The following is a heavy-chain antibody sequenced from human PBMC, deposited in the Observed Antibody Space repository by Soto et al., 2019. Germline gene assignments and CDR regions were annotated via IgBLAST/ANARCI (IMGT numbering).Heavy chain of an antibody. V-gene: IGHV1-18*01. Sequence: VASVKVSCKASGYTFTSYGISWVRQAPGQGLEWMGWISAYNGNTNYAQKLQGRVTMTTDTSTSTAYMEVSSLRSEDTAVYYCISTLGARFDYWGQGTLVTVSS. D-gene: IGHD3-3*02. CDR3: ISTLGARFDY. CDR2: ISAYNGNT. CDR1: GYTFTSYG. J-gene: IGHJ4*02.